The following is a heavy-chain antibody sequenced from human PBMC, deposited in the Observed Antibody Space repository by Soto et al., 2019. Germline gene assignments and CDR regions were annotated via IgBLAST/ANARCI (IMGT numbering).Heavy chain of an antibody. D-gene: IGHD2-21*02. V-gene: IGHV4-4*02. CDR1: GGTVASSHW. CDR2: VYHIGDT. CDR3: AREIVTAGGNNYFDP. J-gene: IGHJ5*02. Sequence: PSETLSLTCGVSGGTVASSHWWSWVRQSPSRGLEWIGNVYHIGDTNFNPSLQSRVTFSVDKSNNQFSLRLTSLTAADTAVYFCAREIVTAGGNNYFDPWGPGTLVTVS.